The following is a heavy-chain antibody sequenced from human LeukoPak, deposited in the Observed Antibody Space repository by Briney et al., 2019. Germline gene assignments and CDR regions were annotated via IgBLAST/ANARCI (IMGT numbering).Heavy chain of an antibody. J-gene: IGHJ6*02. CDR2: ISSSSSYI. Sequence: GGSLRLSCAASGFTFSSYGMHWVRQAPGKGLEWVSSISSSSSYIYYADSVKGRFTISRDNAKNSLYLQMNSLRAEDTAVYYCARDSRKGASYYDFWSGYVYYYYGMDVWGQGTTVTVSS. V-gene: IGHV3-21*01. CDR3: ARDSRKGASYYDFWSGYVYYYYGMDV. D-gene: IGHD3-3*01. CDR1: GFTFSSYG.